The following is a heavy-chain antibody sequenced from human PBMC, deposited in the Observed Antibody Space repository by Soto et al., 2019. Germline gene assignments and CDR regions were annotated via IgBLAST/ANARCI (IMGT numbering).Heavy chain of an antibody. CDR3: ARGVDIVLVPAATYYYYGMDV. V-gene: IGHV1-8*01. D-gene: IGHD2-2*03. Sequence: QVQLVQSGAEVKKPGASVKVSCKASGYTFTSYDINWVRQATGQGLEWMGWMNPNSGNTGYAQKFQGRVTMTRNTSISTAYMELSSLRSEDTAVYYCARGVDIVLVPAATYYYYGMDVWGQGTTVTVSS. CDR1: GYTFTSYD. J-gene: IGHJ6*02. CDR2: MNPNSGNT.